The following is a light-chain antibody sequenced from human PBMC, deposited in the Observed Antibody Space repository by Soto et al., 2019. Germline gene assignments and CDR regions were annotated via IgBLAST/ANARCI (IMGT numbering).Light chain of an antibody. CDR1: SSDVGIYNY. Sequence: QSALTQPRSVSGSPGQSVTISCTGTSSDVGIYNYVSWYQQHPGKAPKVMIYDVSERPSGVPDRFSGSKSVNTASLTISGLQAEDEADYYCCSYAGSPRYVFGTGTKLTVL. V-gene: IGLV2-11*01. J-gene: IGLJ1*01. CDR3: CSYAGSPRYV. CDR2: DVS.